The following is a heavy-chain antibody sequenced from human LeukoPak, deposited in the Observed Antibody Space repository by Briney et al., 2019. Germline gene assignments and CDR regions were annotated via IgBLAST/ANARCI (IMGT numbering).Heavy chain of an antibody. Sequence: GGSLRLSCAASGFTFSNYWMRWVRQAPGKGLEWVANIKQDGSEKYYVDSVKGRFTISRDNAKNSLYLQMNSLRADDTAVYYCASHPWRSGRYYFDYWGQGTLVSVPS. D-gene: IGHD3-10*01. J-gene: IGHJ4*02. CDR3: ASHPWRSGRYYFDY. V-gene: IGHV3-7*01. CDR1: GFTFSNYW. CDR2: IKQDGSEK.